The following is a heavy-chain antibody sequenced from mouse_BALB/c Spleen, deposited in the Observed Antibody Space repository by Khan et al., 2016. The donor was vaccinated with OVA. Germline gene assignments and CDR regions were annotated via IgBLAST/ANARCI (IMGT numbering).Heavy chain of an antibody. V-gene: IGHV9-1*02. CDR1: GYTFTNYG. Sequence: QIQLVQSGPELKKPGETVKISCKASGYTFTNYGMNWVKQAPGKGLKWMGWINPYTGEPTYPDDFKGRFAFSLETSASTAYLQINNLKIEDMATYCCARGASYWYFDVLGAGTAVTVSS. CDR3: ARGASYWYFDV. J-gene: IGHJ1*01. CDR2: INPYTGEP.